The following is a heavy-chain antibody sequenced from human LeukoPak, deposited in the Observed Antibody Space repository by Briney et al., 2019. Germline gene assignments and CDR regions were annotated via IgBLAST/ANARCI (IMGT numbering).Heavy chain of an antibody. J-gene: IGHJ4*02. CDR3: AKDTKRYYGSGSYSDY. D-gene: IGHD3-10*01. CDR2: ISWNSGSI. V-gene: IGHV3-9*01. Sequence: GRSLRLSCAASGFTFDDYAMNWVRQAPGKGLEWVSGISWNSGSIGYADSVKGRFTISRDNAKNSLYLQMNSLRAEDTALYYCAKDTKRYYGSGSYSDYWGQGTLVTVSS. CDR1: GFTFDDYA.